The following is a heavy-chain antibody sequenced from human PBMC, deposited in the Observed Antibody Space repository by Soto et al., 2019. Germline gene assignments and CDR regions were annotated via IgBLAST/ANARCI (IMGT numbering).Heavy chain of an antibody. D-gene: IGHD3-10*01. V-gene: IGHV3-7*01. CDR1: GFTFSSYW. J-gene: IGHJ4*02. Sequence: EVQLVESGGGLVQPGGSLRLSCAASGFTFSSYWMSWVRQAPGKGLEWVANIKQDGSEKYYVDSVKGRFIISRDNAKNSLYLQMNSLRAEDTAVYYCAREQRGSYFDYWGQGTLVTVSS. CDR2: IKQDGSEK. CDR3: AREQRGSYFDY.